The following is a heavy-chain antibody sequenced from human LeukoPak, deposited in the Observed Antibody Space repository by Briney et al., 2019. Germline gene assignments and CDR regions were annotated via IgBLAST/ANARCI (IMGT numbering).Heavy chain of an antibody. Sequence: GGSLRLSCAASGFTFSTYAMSWVRQAPGKGLEWVSGVSDSGGNTYYVDSVKGRFTISRDNSKNTLYLQMNSLRAEDTAVYYCARSPAVSQPSDYWGQGTLVTVSS. CDR3: ARSPAVSQPSDY. V-gene: IGHV3-23*01. D-gene: IGHD6-19*01. J-gene: IGHJ4*02. CDR2: VSDSGGNT. CDR1: GFTFSTYA.